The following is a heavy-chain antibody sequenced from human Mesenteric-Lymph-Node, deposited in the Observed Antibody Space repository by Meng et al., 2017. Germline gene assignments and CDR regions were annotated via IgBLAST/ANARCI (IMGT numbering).Heavy chain of an antibody. V-gene: IGHV3-11*04. CDR1: GFTFSDYY. Sequence: GESLKISCAASGFTFSDYYMSWIRQAPGKGLEWVSYISSSGSTIYYADSVKGRFTISRDNSKNTLYLQMNSLRAEDTAVYYCARDGQWLVLGYFDYWGQGTLVTVSS. D-gene: IGHD6-19*01. CDR2: ISSSGSTI. CDR3: ARDGQWLVLGYFDY. J-gene: IGHJ4*02.